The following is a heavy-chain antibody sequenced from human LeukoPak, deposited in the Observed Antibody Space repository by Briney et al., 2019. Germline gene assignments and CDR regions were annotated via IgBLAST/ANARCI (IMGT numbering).Heavy chain of an antibody. CDR1: GYTFTSYG. V-gene: IGHV1-18*01. Sequence: ASVKVSCKASGYTFTSYGISWVRQAPGQGLEWMGWISAYNGNTNYAQKLQGRVTMTTDTSTSTAYMELRSLRSDDTAVYYCARDSVILWFGELLYFDYWGQGTLVTVSS. J-gene: IGHJ4*02. D-gene: IGHD3-10*01. CDR3: ARDSVILWFGELLYFDY. CDR2: ISAYNGNT.